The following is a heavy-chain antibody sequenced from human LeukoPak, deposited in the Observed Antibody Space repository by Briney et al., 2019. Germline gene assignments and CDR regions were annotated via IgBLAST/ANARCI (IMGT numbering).Heavy chain of an antibody. Sequence: GSLRLSCAASGFTFTSYAFHWVRQAPGKGLEWVAGISYDGRNKYYADSVKGRFTISRDNSKNTLDLQMSSLRSEDTAVYYCARDHLDENLPVLANWFDPWGQGTLVTVSS. J-gene: IGHJ5*02. CDR1: GFTFTSYA. CDR3: ARDHLDENLPVLANWFDP. V-gene: IGHV3-30*15. CDR2: ISYDGRNK. D-gene: IGHD3/OR15-3a*01.